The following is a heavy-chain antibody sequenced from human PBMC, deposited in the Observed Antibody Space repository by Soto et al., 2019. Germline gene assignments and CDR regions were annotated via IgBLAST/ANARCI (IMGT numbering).Heavy chain of an antibody. Sequence: VKVSCKASGGTFSSYTISWVRQAPGQGLEWMGRIIPILGIANYAQKFQGRVTITADKSTSTAYMELSSLRSEDTAVYYCARDVTWGTGTTVRFDPWGQGPLVTVSS. D-gene: IGHD1-7*01. V-gene: IGHV1-69*10. J-gene: IGHJ5*02. CDR2: IIPILGIA. CDR3: ARDVTWGTGTTVRFDP. CDR1: GGTFSSYT.